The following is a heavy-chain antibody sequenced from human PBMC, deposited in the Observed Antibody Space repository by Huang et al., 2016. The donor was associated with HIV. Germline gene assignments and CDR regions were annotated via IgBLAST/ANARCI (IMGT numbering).Heavy chain of an antibody. CDR1: GYPFTTYY. D-gene: IGHD5-12*01. CDR2: IIPNNGGT. J-gene: IGHJ3*01. V-gene: IGHV1-2*07. Sequence: QVQLVQSGAEVKKPGASVKVSCEASGYPFTTYYIHWVLQAPGQGLEWMGWIIPNNGGTKYARDFQGRVTMTRDTSISTAYFELSGLGSDDTAMYFCVRRYDYNAFDVWGQGTMVIVSS. CDR3: VRRYDYNAFDV.